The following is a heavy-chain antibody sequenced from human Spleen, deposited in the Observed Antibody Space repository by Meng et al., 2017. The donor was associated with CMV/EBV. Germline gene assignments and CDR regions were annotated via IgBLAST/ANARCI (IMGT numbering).Heavy chain of an antibody. D-gene: IGHD5-18*01. CDR1: GCSISSYY. CDR3: ARDPVDTSFDY. J-gene: IGHJ4*02. CDR2: IYTSGST. V-gene: IGHV4-4*07. Sequence: VQLQGACPGLVKPSHTPSRTGPVSGCSISSYYWSWIRQPAGKGLEWIGLIYTSGSTNYNPSLKSRVTMSADTSKNQFSLKLSSVTAADTAVYYCARDPVDTSFDYWGQGTLVTVSS.